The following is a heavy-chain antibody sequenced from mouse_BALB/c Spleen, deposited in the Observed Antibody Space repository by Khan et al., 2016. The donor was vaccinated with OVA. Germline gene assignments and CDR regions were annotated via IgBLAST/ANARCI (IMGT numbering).Heavy chain of an antibody. CDR1: GYIFTDYY. D-gene: IGHD1-1*01. CDR2: IYPGNGNT. Sequence: QMQLQQSGPELVNPGASVKISCKASGYIFTDYYINWVKQKPGQGLEWIGWIYPGNGNTTYNENFTGKATLTVATSSSTASMHLTSLTSEDTAAYFCARGNYYGSTSWFGYWGQGTLVTVST. J-gene: IGHJ3*02. CDR3: ARGNYYGSTSWFGY. V-gene: IGHV1-84*02.